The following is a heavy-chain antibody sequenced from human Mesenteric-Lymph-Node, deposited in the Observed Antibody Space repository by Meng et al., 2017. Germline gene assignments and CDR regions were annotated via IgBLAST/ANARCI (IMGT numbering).Heavy chain of an antibody. J-gene: IGHJ4*02. V-gene: IGHV3-33*01. CDR2: IWYDGTDK. CDR3: ARADDNWIIIEY. Sequence: QVQLVESGGGVVQPGGSLRLSCAASGFTFGTYGMHWVRQAPGKGLEWVAVIWYDGTDKFYGDSVKGRFTISRDNSKNTLFLQMNSLTVDDTAVYYCARADDNWIIIEYWGQGTLVTVSS. D-gene: IGHD1-20*01. CDR1: GFTFGTYG.